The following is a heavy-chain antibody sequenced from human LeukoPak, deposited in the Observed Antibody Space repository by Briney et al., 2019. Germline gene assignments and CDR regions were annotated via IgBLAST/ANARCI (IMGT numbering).Heavy chain of an antibody. CDR2: ISYDGSNK. Sequence: GGSLRLPCAASGFSFSSYGMHWVRQAPGKGLEWVAIISYDGSNKYYADSVKGRFTISRDNSKNTLSLQMNSLRPEDTAVYYCAKDSYGYSSGVPLFDYWGQGTPVTVSS. V-gene: IGHV3-30*18. CDR1: GFSFSSYG. D-gene: IGHD6-19*01. CDR3: AKDSYGYSSGVPLFDY. J-gene: IGHJ4*02.